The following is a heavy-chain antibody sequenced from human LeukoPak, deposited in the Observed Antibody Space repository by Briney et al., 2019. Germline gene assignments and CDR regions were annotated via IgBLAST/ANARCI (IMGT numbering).Heavy chain of an antibody. J-gene: IGHJ5*02. CDR2: MNYNSGNT. CDR3: SRVKDRLILGVAQGSGGWFAR. Sequence: SVKVSCKASGYTLTSYDINWVRQATGQGLEGVGWMNYNSGNTGYAQKLHGRVTITRNTPINTPYMELNSLRSEHAPGYFCSRVKDRLILGVAQGSGGWFARWGQGSLVSVS. V-gene: IGHV1-8*03. CDR1: GYTLTSYD. D-gene: IGHD3-3*01.